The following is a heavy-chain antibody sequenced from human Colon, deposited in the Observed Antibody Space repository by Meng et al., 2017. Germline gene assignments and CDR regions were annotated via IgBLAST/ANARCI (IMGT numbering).Heavy chain of an antibody. CDR3: ARGASDYDFDY. J-gene: IGHJ4*02. V-gene: IGHV4-61*01. D-gene: IGHD3-22*01. CDR2: IYYSGST. Sequence: QVQVQEAGPGLVRPSETLSLTCTVFGGSFSSGSYYWSWIRQPPGKGLEWIGYIYYSGSTNYNPSLKSRVTISVDTSKNQFSLKLSSVTAADTAVYYCARGASDYDFDYWGQGTLVTVSS. CDR1: GGSFSSGSYY.